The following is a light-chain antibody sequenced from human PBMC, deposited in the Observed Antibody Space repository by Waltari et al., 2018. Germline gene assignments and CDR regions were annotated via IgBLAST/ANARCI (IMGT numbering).Light chain of an antibody. Sequence: SYVLTQPPSVSVAPGQTARITCEGTDIGHKSGHWYHQRPGQAPVLVLHENSDRPSGIPERISGSNSVNMATLSISRVEAGDEADYYCQVWDSRSDHVVFGGGTKLTVL. CDR3: QVWDSRSDHVV. CDR1: DIGHKS. J-gene: IGLJ2*01. CDR2: ENS. V-gene: IGLV3-21*02.